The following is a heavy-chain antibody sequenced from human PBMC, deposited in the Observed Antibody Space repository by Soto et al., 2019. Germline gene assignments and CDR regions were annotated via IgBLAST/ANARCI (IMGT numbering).Heavy chain of an antibody. V-gene: IGHV1-24*01. D-gene: IGHD2-2*01. CDR2: FDPEDGET. J-gene: IGHJ3*02. Sequence: GASVKVSCKVSGYTLTELSMHWVRQAPGKGLEWMGGFDPEDGETIYAQKFQGRVTMTEDTSTDTAYMELSSLRSEDTAVYYCATELGYCSSTSCYDAFDIWGQGTMVTVS. CDR3: ATELGYCSSTSCYDAFDI. CDR1: GYTLTELS.